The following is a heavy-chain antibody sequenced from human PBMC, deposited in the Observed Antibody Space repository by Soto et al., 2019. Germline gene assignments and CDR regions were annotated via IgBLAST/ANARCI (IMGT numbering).Heavy chain of an antibody. CDR2: IIPIFGTA. Sequence: SVKVSCKASGGTFSSYAISWVRQAPGQGLEWMGGIIPIFGTANYAQKFQGRVTITADESTSTAYMELSSLRSEDTAVYYCARVKYSRNWFDPWGQGTLVTVSS. CDR1: GGTFSSYA. V-gene: IGHV1-69*13. D-gene: IGHD6-6*01. J-gene: IGHJ5*02. CDR3: ARVKYSRNWFDP.